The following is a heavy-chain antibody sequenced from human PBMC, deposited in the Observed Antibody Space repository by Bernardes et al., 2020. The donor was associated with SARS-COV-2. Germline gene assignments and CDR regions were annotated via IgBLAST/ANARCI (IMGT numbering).Heavy chain of an antibody. Sequence: ASVKVSCKASGYSSSMFGISWVRQAPGQGLEWMGWISVYNGNTDYAQKFQGRVTMTTDTSTSTVYLDLKSLRSDDTAIYYCARVFYFESSGYYDYWGQGTPVTISS. CDR1: GYSSSMFG. J-gene: IGHJ4*02. CDR3: ARVFYFESSGYYDY. V-gene: IGHV1-18*01. D-gene: IGHD3-22*01. CDR2: ISVYNGNT.